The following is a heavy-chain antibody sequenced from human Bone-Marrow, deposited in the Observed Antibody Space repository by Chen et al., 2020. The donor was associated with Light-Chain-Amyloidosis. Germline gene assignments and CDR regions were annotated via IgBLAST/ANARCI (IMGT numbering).Heavy chain of an antibody. CDR2: IYYTGHT. J-gene: IGHJ5*02. D-gene: IGHD1-26*01. CDR3: AGIMGAGWFDP. CDR1: GGSFISSAYY. V-gene: IGHV4-39*01. Sequence: QLQLQESGPGPVTSSETLSLTCSVSGGSFISSAYYWGCLRQPPGKGLEWIASIYYTGHTYYNPSLKSRVTISIDTSKAQFSLKLRNVTAADTAVYYCAGIMGAGWFDPWGQGTLVTVSS.